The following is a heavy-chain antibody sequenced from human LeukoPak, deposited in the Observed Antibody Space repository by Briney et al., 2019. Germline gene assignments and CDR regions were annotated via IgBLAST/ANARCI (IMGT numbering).Heavy chain of an antibody. CDR1: GFTFGDFA. J-gene: IGHJ4*02. V-gene: IGHV3-49*04. CDR2: GRAKAYGATK. CDR3: TRGSGRFEY. Sequence: PGRSLRLSCSASGFTFGDFAMTWVRQAPGTGLEWVGIGRAKAYGATKEYAASVKGRFTISRDDSKSVAYLQMDNLKTEDTGIYYCTRGSGRFEYWGQGTRVTVSS. D-gene: IGHD2-15*01.